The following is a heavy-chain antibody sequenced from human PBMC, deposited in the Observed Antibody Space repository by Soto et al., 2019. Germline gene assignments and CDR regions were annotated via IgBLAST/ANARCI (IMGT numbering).Heavy chain of an antibody. J-gene: IGHJ6*02. CDR2: ISWDGGST. V-gene: IGHV3-43*01. Sequence: EVQLVESGGVVVQPGGSLRLSCAASGFTFDDYTMHWVRQAPGKGLEWVSLISWDGGSTYYADSVKGRFTISRDNSKNSLYLQMNSLRTEDTALYYCAKDRTISYGSGTSNGMDVWGQGTTVTVSS. CDR1: GFTFDDYT. CDR3: AKDRTISYGSGTSNGMDV. D-gene: IGHD3-10*01.